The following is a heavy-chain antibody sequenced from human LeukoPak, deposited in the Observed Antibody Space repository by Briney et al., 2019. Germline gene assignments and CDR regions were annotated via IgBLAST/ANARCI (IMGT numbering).Heavy chain of an antibody. D-gene: IGHD2-2*01. V-gene: IGHV4-59*11. J-gene: IGHJ6*03. CDR2: IYYSGST. Sequence: SETLSLTCTVSGGSISSHYWSWIRQPPGKGLEWIGYIYYSGSTNYNPSLKSRGTITVDTSKNQFSLKLSSVTAADTAMYYCARSIVAVPAAKGGFSALNYYYYMDVWGKGTTVTVSS. CDR3: ARSIVAVPAAKGGFSALNYYYYMDV. CDR1: GGSISSHY.